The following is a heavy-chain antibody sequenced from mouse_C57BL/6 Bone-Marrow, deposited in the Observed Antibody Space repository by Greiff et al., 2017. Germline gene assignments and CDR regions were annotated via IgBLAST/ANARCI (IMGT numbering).Heavy chain of an antibody. V-gene: IGHV14-4*01. J-gene: IGHJ1*03. CDR1: GFNIKDDY. Sequence: EVKLVESGAELVRPGASVKLSCTASGFNIKDDYLHWVKQRPEQGLEWIGWIDPENGDTEYASKFQGKATITADTSSNTAYLQLSSLTSEDTAVYYCTTRGSRYFDVWGTGTTVTVSS. D-gene: IGHD1-1*01. CDR3: TTRGSRYFDV. CDR2: IDPENGDT.